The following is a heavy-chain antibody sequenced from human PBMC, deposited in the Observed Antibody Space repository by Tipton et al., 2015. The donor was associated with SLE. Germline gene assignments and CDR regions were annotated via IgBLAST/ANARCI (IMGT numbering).Heavy chain of an antibody. V-gene: IGHV4-38-2*02. CDR2: IYHSGST. Sequence: LRLSCAASGFTFSSYSMNWVRQAPGKGLEWIGTIYHSGSTYYNPSLKSRLTISVDTSKNQFSLSLSSVSAADTAMYYCARESGGSYEGYYFDSWGQGTPVTVSS. J-gene: IGHJ4*02. CDR1: GFTFSSYS. CDR3: ARESGGSYEGYYFDS. D-gene: IGHD1-26*01.